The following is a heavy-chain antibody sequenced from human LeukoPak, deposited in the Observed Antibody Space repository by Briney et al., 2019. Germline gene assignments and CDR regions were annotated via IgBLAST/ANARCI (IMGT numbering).Heavy chain of an antibody. Sequence: GGSLRLSCAASGFTFSSHWMSWVRQAPGKGLEWVSYISSSGSTIYYADSVKGRFTISRDNAKNSLYLQMNSLRAEDTAVYYCARDRIVVVPAARVYYYYGMDVWGKGTTVTVSS. CDR2: ISSSGSTI. J-gene: IGHJ6*04. V-gene: IGHV3-48*04. CDR1: GFTFSSHW. D-gene: IGHD2-2*01. CDR3: ARDRIVVVPAARVYYYYGMDV.